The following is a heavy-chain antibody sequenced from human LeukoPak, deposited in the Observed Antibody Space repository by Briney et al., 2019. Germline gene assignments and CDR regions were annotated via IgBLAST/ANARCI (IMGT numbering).Heavy chain of an antibody. J-gene: IGHJ4*02. V-gene: IGHV3-23*01. CDR2: ISGSGGST. CDR1: GFTFSSYA. D-gene: IGHD6-13*01. CDR3: AKVGYSSSWYGFDY. Sequence: GGSLRLSCAASGFTFSSYAMSWVRQAPGKGLEWVSAISGSGGSTYYADSVKGRFTISRDNSKNTLYLQMNSLRAEYTAVYYCAKVGYSSSWYGFDYWGQGTLVTVSS.